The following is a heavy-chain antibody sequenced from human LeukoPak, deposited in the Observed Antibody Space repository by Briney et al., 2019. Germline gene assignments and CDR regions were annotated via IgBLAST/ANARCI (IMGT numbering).Heavy chain of an antibody. D-gene: IGHD1-1*01. Sequence: GGSLRLSCAASGFTFSTYTLTWVSQAPGKGLEWVSSISSSSSYIYYTDSVKGRFTISRDNAKNSLYLQMNSLRAEDTAVYYCARSHDSYYFDAWGQGTLVTVSS. J-gene: IGHJ4*02. V-gene: IGHV3-21*01. CDR1: GFTFSTYT. CDR3: ARSHDSYYFDA. CDR2: ISSSSSYI.